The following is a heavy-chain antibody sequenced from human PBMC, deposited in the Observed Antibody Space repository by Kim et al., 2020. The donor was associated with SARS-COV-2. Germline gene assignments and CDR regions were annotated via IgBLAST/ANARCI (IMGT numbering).Heavy chain of an antibody. CDR1: GFTFNDSS. D-gene: IGHD5-12*01. Sequence: GGSLRLSCAASGFTFNDSSMHWVRQAPGKGLEWVSAITWNSVNISYADSVKGRFTISRDNAKNSLYLQMNSLRAEDTAVYYCAKDSGSRGWLHLSGDYYGMDVWGQGTTVTVSS. J-gene: IGHJ6*02. CDR2: ITWNSVNI. V-gene: IGHV3-9*01. CDR3: AKDSGSRGWLHLSGDYYGMDV.